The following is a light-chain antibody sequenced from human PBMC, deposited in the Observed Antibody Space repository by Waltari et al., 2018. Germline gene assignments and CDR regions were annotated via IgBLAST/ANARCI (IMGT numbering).Light chain of an antibody. CDR2: ETS. J-gene: IGKJ1*01. Sequence: EVVLTQSPGTLSLSPGERATLSCRPIQSVSRYLAWYQQKPGQAPRLLIYETSTRATGIPDRFSGRGSGTDFSLTISRLDPEDFAVYYCQKYGTLPATFGQGTKVEVK. CDR3: QKYGTLPAT. V-gene: IGKV3-20*01. CDR1: QSVSRY.